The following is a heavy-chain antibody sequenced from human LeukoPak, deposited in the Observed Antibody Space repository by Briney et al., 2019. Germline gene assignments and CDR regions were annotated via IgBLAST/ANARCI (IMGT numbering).Heavy chain of an antibody. Sequence: SETLSLTCAVYGGPFSGYYWSWIRQPPGKGLEWIGEINHSGSTNYNPSLKSRVTISVDTSKNQFSLKLSSVTAADTAVYYCARGRGELGYCSSTSCSTYFDYWGQGTLVTVSS. CDR2: INHSGST. CDR1: GGPFSGYY. V-gene: IGHV4-34*01. D-gene: IGHD2-2*02. J-gene: IGHJ4*02. CDR3: ARGRGELGYCSSTSCSTYFDY.